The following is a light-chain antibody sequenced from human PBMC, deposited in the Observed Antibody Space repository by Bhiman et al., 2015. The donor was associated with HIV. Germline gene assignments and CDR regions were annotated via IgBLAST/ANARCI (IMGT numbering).Light chain of an antibody. CDR3: SSYAGSNNWGV. J-gene: IGLJ3*02. CDR2: DVN. Sequence: QSALTQPRSVSGSPGQSVTVSCTGTSSDVGDYVSWYQHHPGKAPRLMIYDVNKRPSGVPDRFSGSKSGNTASLTVSGLQAEDEADYYCSSYAGSNNWGVFGGGTKLTVL. V-gene: IGLV2-11*01. CDR1: SSDVGDY.